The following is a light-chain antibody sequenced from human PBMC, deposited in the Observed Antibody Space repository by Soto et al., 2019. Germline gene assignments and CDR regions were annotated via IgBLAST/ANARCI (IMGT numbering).Light chain of an antibody. CDR3: QQRSNWPPGIT. CDR1: QAVSSSY. V-gene: IGKV3D-20*02. CDR2: GVS. Sequence: ENVLTHSLGTLSFSPIERVPLXLMAIQAVSSSYLAWYQQKPGLAPRLLIYGVSSRATGIPDRFSGSGSGTDFTLTISSLEPEDFAVYYCQQRSNWPPGITFGQGTRLEIK. J-gene: IGKJ5*01.